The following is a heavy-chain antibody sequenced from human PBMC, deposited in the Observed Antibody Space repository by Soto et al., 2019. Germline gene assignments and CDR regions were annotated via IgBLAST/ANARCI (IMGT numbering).Heavy chain of an antibody. CDR2: IVVGSGNT. CDR1: GFTFTSSA. V-gene: IGHV1-58*02. Sequence: SVKVSCKASGFTFTSSAMQWVRQARGQRLEWIGWIVVGSGNTNYAQKFQERVTITRDMSTSTAYMELSSLRSEDTAVYYCAILSVTTVTMNFDDWGQGTLVTVSS. J-gene: IGHJ4*02. D-gene: IGHD4-17*01. CDR3: AILSVTTVTMNFDD.